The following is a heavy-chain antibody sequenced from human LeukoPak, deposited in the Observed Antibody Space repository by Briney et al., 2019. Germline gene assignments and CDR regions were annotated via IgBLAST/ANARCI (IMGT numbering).Heavy chain of an antibody. Sequence: ASVKVSCKASGYTFTSYGISWVRQAPGQGLEWMGWISAYNGNTNYAQKLQGRVTMTTDTSTSTAYMELRSLRSDDTAVYYCARASYSSGWYGSFSFDYWGQGTLVTVSS. J-gene: IGHJ4*02. CDR2: ISAYNGNT. CDR1: GYTFTSYG. CDR3: ARASYSSGWYGSFSFDY. V-gene: IGHV1-18*01. D-gene: IGHD6-19*01.